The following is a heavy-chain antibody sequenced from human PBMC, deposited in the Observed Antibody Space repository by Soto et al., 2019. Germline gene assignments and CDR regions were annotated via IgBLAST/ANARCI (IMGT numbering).Heavy chain of an antibody. CDR3: ARASPPDY. Sequence: QVPLVESGGGVVQPGRSLRLSCAASGFTFGSYGMHWVRQAPGKGLEWVAVIWYDGSNQNYVDSVKGRFTISRDNSKNTVDLQMNSLRAEDTALYYCARASPPDYWGQGTLVTVSS. V-gene: IGHV3-33*01. CDR2: IWYDGSNQ. CDR1: GFTFGSYG. J-gene: IGHJ4*02.